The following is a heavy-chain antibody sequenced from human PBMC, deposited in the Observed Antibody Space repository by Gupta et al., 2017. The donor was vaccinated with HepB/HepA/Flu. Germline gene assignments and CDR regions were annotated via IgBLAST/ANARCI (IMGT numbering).Heavy chain of an antibody. CDR3: ARLAPPYDDILTGYYPFDY. CDR1: GGSISSSSYS. D-gene: IGHD3-9*01. J-gene: IGHJ4*02. V-gene: IGHV4-39*01. Sequence: QLQLQASGPGLVKPSETLSLTCTVSGGSISSSSYSWGWIRQPPGKGLEWIGSIYYSGSTYYNPSLKSRVTISVDTSKNQFSLKLSSVTAADTAVYYCARLAPPYDDILTGYYPFDYWGQGTLVTVSS. CDR2: IYYSGST.